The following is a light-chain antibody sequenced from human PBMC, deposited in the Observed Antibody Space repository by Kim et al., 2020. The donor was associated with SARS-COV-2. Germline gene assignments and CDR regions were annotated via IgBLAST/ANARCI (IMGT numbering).Light chain of an antibody. Sequence: LTQPPSVSKGLRRTATLTCTGNSNNVGDQGASWLQQHQGHPPKLLSCRDDIRPSGISARFSASRSGDTASLTITGRQPEDEGDYSCSAWGSSLRVWLCGGGTRLTVL. J-gene: IGLJ3*02. CDR1: SNNVGDQG. V-gene: IGLV10-54*04. CDR3: SAWGSSLRVWL. CDR2: RDD.